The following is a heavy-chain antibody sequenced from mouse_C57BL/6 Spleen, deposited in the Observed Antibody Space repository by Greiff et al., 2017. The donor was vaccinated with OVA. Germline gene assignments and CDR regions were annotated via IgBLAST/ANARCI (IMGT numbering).Heavy chain of an antibody. J-gene: IGHJ2*01. CDR1: GYTFTSYW. V-gene: IGHV1-50*01. CDR3: AREPHNYGSSPDY. D-gene: IGHD1-1*01. CDR2: IDPSDSYT. Sequence: QVQLQQPGAELVKPGASVKLSCKASGYTFTSYWMQWVKQRPGQGLEWIGEIDPSDSYTNYNQKFKGKATLTVDTSSSTAYMQLSSLTSEDSAVYYCAREPHNYGSSPDYWGQGTTLTVSS.